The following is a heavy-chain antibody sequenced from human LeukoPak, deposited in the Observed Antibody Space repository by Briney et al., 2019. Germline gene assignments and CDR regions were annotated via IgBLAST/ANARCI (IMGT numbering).Heavy chain of an antibody. Sequence: GGSLRLSCAASGFSFANSVISWIRHAPGEGAEWVSAISGSGDRTDYADSVRGRFTISRVNSKSTLYVQMYSLRVEDTAIYYCAIREPIGYWGQGSLVTVSP. V-gene: IGHV3-23*01. CDR2: ISGSGDRT. D-gene: IGHD6-13*01. J-gene: IGHJ4*02. CDR1: GFSFANSV. CDR3: AIREPIGY.